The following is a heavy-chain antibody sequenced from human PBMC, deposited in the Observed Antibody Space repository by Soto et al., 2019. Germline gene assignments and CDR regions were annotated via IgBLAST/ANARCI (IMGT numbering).Heavy chain of an antibody. CDR3: ARGWVYYDILTGPGQENPNLDY. CDR1: GYTFTSYG. Sequence: ASVKVSCKASGYTFTSYGISWVRQAPGQGLEWMGWISAYNGNTNYAQKLQGRVTMTTDTSTSTAYMELRSLRSDDTAVYYCARGWVYYDILTGPGQENPNLDYWGQGTLVTVSS. CDR2: ISAYNGNT. D-gene: IGHD3-9*01. V-gene: IGHV1-18*01. J-gene: IGHJ4*02.